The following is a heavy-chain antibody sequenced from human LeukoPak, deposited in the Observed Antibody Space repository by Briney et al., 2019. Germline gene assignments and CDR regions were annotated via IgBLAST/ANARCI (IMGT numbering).Heavy chain of an antibody. CDR1: GGSISSGGYY. CDR2: IYYSGTT. CDR3: ARGTIQLWLLSFDY. V-gene: IGHV4-31*03. D-gene: IGHD5-18*01. J-gene: IGHJ4*02. Sequence: SETLPLTCTVSGGSISSGGYYWSWIRQHPGKGLEWIGYIYYSGTTYYNPSLKSRVTISLDTSENQFSLNLNSVTAADTAVYYCARGTIQLWLLSFDYWGQGTLVTVSS.